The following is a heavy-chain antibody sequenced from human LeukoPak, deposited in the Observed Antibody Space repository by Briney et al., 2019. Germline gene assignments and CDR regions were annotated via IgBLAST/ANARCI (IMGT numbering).Heavy chain of an antibody. D-gene: IGHD3-3*01. CDR3: AKGLGITIFGVLTAFDI. Sequence: ASVKVSCKVSGYTLTELSMHWVRQAPGKGLEWMGGFDPEDGQTIYAQKFQGRVTMTEDTSTDTAYMELSSLRSEDTAVYYCAKGLGITIFGVLTAFDIWGQGTMVTVSS. J-gene: IGHJ3*02. CDR1: GYTLTELS. V-gene: IGHV1-24*01. CDR2: FDPEDGQT.